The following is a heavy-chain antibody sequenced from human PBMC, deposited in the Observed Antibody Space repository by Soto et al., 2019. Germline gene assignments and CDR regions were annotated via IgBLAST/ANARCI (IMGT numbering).Heavy chain of an antibody. CDR3: ARASSPFIDLVSVFFP. CDR1: VGSVRSASYY. Sequence: LSLTCTVSVGSVRSASYYWSWVRQPPGKQLEWIGDIFYSGTSKYNPSLKSRVTISVDTSKNQFSLKLSSVTAADTALYYCARASSPFIDLVSVFFPWGQGPLV. CDR2: IFYSGTS. J-gene: IGHJ5*02. D-gene: IGHD2-15*01. V-gene: IGHV4-61*01.